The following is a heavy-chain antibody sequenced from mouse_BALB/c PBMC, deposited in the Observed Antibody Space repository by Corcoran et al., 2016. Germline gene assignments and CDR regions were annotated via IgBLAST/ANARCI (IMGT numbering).Heavy chain of an antibody. J-gene: IGHJ2*01. CDR1: GYTFTNYG. Sequence: QIQLVQSGPELKKPGETVKISCKAAGYTFTNYGMHWVKQAPGKGLKWMGWINTYTGEPTYADDFKGRFAFSLETSASTAYLQINNLKNEDTATYFCARWCGNYYFDYWGQGTTLTVSS. CDR3: ARWCGNYYFDY. V-gene: IGHV9-3-1*01. CDR2: INTYTGEP. D-gene: IGHD2-1*01.